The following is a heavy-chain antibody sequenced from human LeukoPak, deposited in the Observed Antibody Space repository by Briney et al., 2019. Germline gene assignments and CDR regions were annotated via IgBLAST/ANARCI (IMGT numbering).Heavy chain of an antibody. V-gene: IGHV1-2*06. CDR1: GYTFTGYY. J-gene: IGHJ6*03. CDR2: INPNSGGT. CDR3: ARDSEAPRYFEWLKPRGYYYMDV. Sequence: ASVKVSCKASGYTFTGYYMHWVRQAPGQGREWMGRINPNSGGTNYAQKFQGRVTMTRDTSISTAYMELSRLRSDDTAVYYCARDSEAPRYFEWLKPRGYYYMDVWGKGTTVTVSS. D-gene: IGHD3-9*01.